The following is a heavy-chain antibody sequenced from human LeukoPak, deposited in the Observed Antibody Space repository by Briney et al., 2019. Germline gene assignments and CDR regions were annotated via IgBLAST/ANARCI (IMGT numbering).Heavy chain of an antibody. J-gene: IGHJ6*02. CDR1: GGSFSGYY. CDR3: ARRSYGSGSRDYYYYGMDV. Sequence: SETLSLTCTVYGGSFSGYYWHWIRQPPGKGLEWIVYIYYSGSSNYHPSLKSRVTISVDTSKNQCSLKLSSVTAADTAVYYCARRSYGSGSRDYYYYGMDVWGQGTTVTVSS. CDR2: IYYSGSS. V-gene: IGHV4-59*08. D-gene: IGHD3-10*01.